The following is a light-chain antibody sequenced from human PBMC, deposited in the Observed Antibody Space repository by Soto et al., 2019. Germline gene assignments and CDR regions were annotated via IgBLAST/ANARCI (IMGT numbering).Light chain of an antibody. CDR3: HQRSNWPPLT. CDR1: QSVGGY. Sequence: EIVLTQSPATLSLSPGERATLSCRASQSVGGYLDWYQQKPGQAPRLLIYDASNRASGIPARFSGSGSGTDFTLTISSLEPGDPAVYYCHQRSNWPPLTFGGGTKVEIK. V-gene: IGKV3-11*01. J-gene: IGKJ4*01. CDR2: DAS.